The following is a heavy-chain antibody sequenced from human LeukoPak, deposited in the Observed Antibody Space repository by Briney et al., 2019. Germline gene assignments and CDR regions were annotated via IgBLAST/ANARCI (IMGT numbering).Heavy chain of an antibody. V-gene: IGHV3-7*05. CDR1: GFTSSSYW. D-gene: IGHD6-19*01. CDR3: ARDTGAVTGIEDYFDY. Sequence: GGSLRLSCAASGFTSSSYWMSWVRQAPGRGLEWVGNIKQDGSEKYYVDSVEGRFTISRDKAKNSLYLQMNSLRVEDTAVYYCARDTGAVTGIEDYFDYWGQGTLVTVSS. J-gene: IGHJ4*02. CDR2: IKQDGSEK.